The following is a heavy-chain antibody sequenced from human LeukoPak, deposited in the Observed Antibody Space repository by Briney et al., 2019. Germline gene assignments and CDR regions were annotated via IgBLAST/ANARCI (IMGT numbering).Heavy chain of an antibody. D-gene: IGHD2-2*01. V-gene: IGHV3-30-3*01. Sequence: GGSLRLSCAASGFTFSNYAMHWVRQAPGKGLEWVAVISYDGSNKYYADSVKGRFTISRDNSKNTLYLQMNSLRAEDTAVYYCARDQGYCSSNSCSPWDYYYGMDVWGQGTTVTVSS. CDR2: ISYDGSNK. CDR3: ARDQGYCSSNSCSPWDYYYGMDV. CDR1: GFTFSNYA. J-gene: IGHJ6*02.